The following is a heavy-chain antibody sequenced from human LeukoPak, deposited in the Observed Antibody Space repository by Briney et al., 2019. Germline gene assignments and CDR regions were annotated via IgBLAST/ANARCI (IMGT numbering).Heavy chain of an antibody. CDR3: AKEERITMVRGVSSFDY. D-gene: IGHD3-10*01. Sequence: GGSLRLSCAASGFTFSSYAMSWVRQAPGKGLEWVSAISGSGGSTYYADSVKGRFTISRDNSKNTLYLQMNSLRAEDTAVYYCAKEERITMVRGVSSFDYWGQGTLVTVSS. CDR2: ISGSGGST. J-gene: IGHJ4*02. V-gene: IGHV3-23*01. CDR1: GFTFSSYA.